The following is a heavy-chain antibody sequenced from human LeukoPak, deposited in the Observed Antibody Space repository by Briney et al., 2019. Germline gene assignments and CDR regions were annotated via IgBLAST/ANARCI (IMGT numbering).Heavy chain of an antibody. CDR2: INPNSGGT. CDR1: GYTFTGYY. J-gene: IGHJ3*02. V-gene: IGHV1-2*02. CDR3: AGHANDFWSGLDAFDI. D-gene: IGHD3-3*01. Sequence: GASVKVSCKASGYTFTGYYMHWVRQAPGQGLEWMGWINPNSGGTNYAQKFQGRVTMTRDTSISTAYMELSRLRSDDTAVYYCAGHANDFWSGLDAFDIWGQGTMVTVSS.